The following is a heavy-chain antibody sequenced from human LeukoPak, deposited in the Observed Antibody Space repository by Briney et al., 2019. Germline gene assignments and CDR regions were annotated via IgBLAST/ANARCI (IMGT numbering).Heavy chain of an antibody. V-gene: IGHV3-30*04. CDR1: GFTFSSYA. D-gene: IGHD6-13*01. Sequence: PGGTLRLSCAASGFTFSSYAMHWVRQAPGKGLEWVGVISYDGSNKYYADSVKGRFTISRDNSKNTLYLQMNSLRAEDTAVYYCARDWAAAGRALDYWGQGTLVTVSS. CDR3: ARDWAAAGRALDY. CDR2: ISYDGSNK. J-gene: IGHJ4*02.